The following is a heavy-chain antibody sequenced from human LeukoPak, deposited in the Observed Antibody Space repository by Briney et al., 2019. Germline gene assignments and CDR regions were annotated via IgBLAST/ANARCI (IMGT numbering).Heavy chain of an antibody. V-gene: IGHV4-30-4*08. CDR2: SHVSGNV. Sequence: PSETLSLTCTVSGGSIIDDHYYWGWIRQPPGKGLEWIGYSHVSGNVGYNPSLKSRATMSVDTSKNQVSLKLASVSAADSAVYYCARHGRHLWFGDSHDYAFDVWGQGTMVTVSS. CDR3: ARHGRHLWFGDSHDYAFDV. D-gene: IGHD3-10*01. J-gene: IGHJ3*01. CDR1: GGSIIDDHYY.